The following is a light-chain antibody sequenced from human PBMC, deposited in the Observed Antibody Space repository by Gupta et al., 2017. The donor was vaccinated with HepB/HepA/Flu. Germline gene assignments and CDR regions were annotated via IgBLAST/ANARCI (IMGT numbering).Light chain of an antibody. Sequence: DLVMTPSPLSLPVTPGEPASISCMSSQSLLHSNGYNYLDWYLQKPGQPPQLLIYLGSNRASGVPDRFSGSGSGTDFTLKISRVEAEDVGVYYCMQALQTPLTFGGGTKVEIK. CDR3: MQALQTPLT. CDR1: QSLLHSNGYNY. CDR2: LGS. V-gene: IGKV2-28*01. J-gene: IGKJ4*01.